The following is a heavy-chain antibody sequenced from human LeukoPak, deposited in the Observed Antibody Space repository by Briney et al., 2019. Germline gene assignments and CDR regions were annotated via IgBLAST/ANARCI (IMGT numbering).Heavy chain of an antibody. Sequence: SETLSLTCTVSGGSISCHYWSWLRQPPGKGLEWIGYVYSTGSTHYNPSLKSRVTMSPDTSKNQFSLQLLSVTAADTAMYYCARHYDPPSYYSNYFDYWGQGTLITVSS. CDR3: ARHYDPPSYYSNYFDY. CDR1: GGSISCHY. J-gene: IGHJ4*02. V-gene: IGHV4-59*08. D-gene: IGHD3-22*01. CDR2: VYSTGST.